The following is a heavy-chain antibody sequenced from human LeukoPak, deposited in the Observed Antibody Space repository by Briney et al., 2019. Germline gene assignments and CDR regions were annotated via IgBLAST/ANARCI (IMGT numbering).Heavy chain of an antibody. Sequence: PGGSLRLSCAASGFTFSAYWMSWVRQAPGKGLEWVANIKLDGSAKYYLDSVKGRFTISRDNAKNSLFLQMNRLRAEDTAFYYCARGTSSSPNWFDPWGQGTLVTVSS. V-gene: IGHV3-7*04. J-gene: IGHJ5*02. CDR2: IKLDGSAK. D-gene: IGHD6-13*01. CDR1: GFTFSAYW. CDR3: ARGTSSSPNWFDP.